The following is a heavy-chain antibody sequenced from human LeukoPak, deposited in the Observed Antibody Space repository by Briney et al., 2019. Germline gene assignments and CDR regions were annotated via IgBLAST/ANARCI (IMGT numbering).Heavy chain of an antibody. D-gene: IGHD2-15*01. CDR2: ISARDAST. V-gene: IGHV3-23*01. Sequence: GGSLRLSCAASGFPFSNYAMSWVRQAPGKGLEWVSGISARDASTYYADSVKGRFTISRDNSKVTVYLQMKSLTSEYTAVYYCAKLDCRGSSCYQFDCWGQGTLVTVSS. CDR3: AKLDCRGSSCYQFDC. J-gene: IGHJ4*02. CDR1: GFPFSNYA.